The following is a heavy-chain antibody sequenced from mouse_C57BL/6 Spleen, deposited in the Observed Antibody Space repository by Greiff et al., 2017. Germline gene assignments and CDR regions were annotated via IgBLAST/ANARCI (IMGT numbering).Heavy chain of an antibody. Sequence: QVQLQQPGAELVKPGASVKMSCKASGYTFTSYWITWVKQRPGQGLEWIGDIYPGSGSTNYNEKFKSKATLTVDTSSSKAYMQLSSLTSDDSAVYYCAKIYYDYYDYAMDYWGQGTSVTVSS. CDR1: GYTFTSYW. CDR2: IYPGSGST. CDR3: AKIYYDYYDYAMDY. J-gene: IGHJ4*01. V-gene: IGHV1-55*01. D-gene: IGHD2-4*01.